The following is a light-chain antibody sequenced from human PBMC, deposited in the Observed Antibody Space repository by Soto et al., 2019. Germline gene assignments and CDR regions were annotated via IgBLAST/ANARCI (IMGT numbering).Light chain of an antibody. V-gene: IGKV3-20*01. CDR2: DAS. CDR3: QQYGSSPFT. J-gene: IGKJ3*01. CDR1: QSVSSSY. Sequence: EIVLTQSPGTLSLSPGARATLSCRASQSVSSSYLAWYQQKPGQAPRLLIYDASNRATGIPARFSGSGSGTDFTLTISRLEPEDFAVYYCQQYGSSPFTFGPGTKVDIK.